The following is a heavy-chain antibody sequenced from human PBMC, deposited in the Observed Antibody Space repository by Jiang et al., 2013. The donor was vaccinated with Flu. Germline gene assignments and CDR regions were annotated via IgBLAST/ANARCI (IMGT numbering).Heavy chain of an antibody. Sequence: VQLLESGGGLVQPGGSLRLSCAASGFTFSSHAMSWVRQAPGKGLEWVSSISGSGGNTYSADSVKGRFTISRDNSKNTLYLQMNNLRAEDTAVYYCAKAEHVAGTLYFDYWGQGTLVTVSS. J-gene: IGHJ4*02. CDR3: AKAEHVAGTLYFDY. V-gene: IGHV3-23*01. CDR2: ISGSGGNT. CDR1: GFTFSSHA. D-gene: IGHD6-19*01.